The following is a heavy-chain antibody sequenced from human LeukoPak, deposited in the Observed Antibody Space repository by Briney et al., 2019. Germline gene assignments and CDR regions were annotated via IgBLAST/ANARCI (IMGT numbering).Heavy chain of an antibody. CDR1: GFTFSSYS. CDR3: ARARRDYDFWSGLFDAFDI. V-gene: IGHV3-48*01. Sequence: GGSLRLSCAASGFTFSSYSMNWVRQAPGKGLEWVSYISSSSSTIYYADSVKGRFTISRDNAKNSLYLQMNSLRAEDTAVYYCARARRDYDFWSGLFDAFDIWGQGTMVTVSS. D-gene: IGHD3-3*01. J-gene: IGHJ3*02. CDR2: ISSSSSTI.